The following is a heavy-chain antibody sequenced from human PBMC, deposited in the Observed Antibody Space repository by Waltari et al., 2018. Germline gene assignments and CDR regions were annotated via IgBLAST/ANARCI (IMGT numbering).Heavy chain of an antibody. D-gene: IGHD2-15*01. CDR2: VDDSGST. CDR1: GGAIRGYY. V-gene: IGHV4-59*08. CDR3: ARVTSCSGGACYSTDWFDP. J-gene: IGHJ5*02. Sequence: QVKVQESGPGLVKPLETLSLTCSVSGGAIRGYYWTWIRQPPGKGLEWIGYVDDSGSTKFNPFLSGGVTMSVDTSTSQFSLRRRSVTAADTATYYCARVTSCSGGACYSTDWFDPWGQGTLVTVSS.